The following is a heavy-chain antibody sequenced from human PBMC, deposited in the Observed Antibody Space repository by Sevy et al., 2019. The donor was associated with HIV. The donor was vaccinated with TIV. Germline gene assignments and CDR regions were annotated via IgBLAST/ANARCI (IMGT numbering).Heavy chain of an antibody. CDR3: AKDQEDIVVVVAAPGSMDV. CDR1: GFTVSDNY. J-gene: IGHJ6*02. CDR2: IYSDGST. Sequence: GGSLRLSCAASGFTVSDNYMSWVRQAPGKGLEWVSVIYSDGSTYYADSVKGRFTISRDNSKNTLYLQMNSLRAEDTAVYYCAKDQEDIVVVVAAPGSMDVWGQGTTVTVSS. D-gene: IGHD2-15*01. V-gene: IGHV3-53*01.